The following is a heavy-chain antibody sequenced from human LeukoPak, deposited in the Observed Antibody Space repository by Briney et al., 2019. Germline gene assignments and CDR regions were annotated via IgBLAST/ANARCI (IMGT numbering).Heavy chain of an antibody. D-gene: IGHD2-2*01. CDR3: ARDLGIPAAENYGMDV. V-gene: IGHV3-30-3*01. CDR1: GFTFSSYA. Sequence: GGSLRLSCAASGFTFSSYAMHWVRQAPGKGLEWVAVISYDGSNKYYADSVKGRFTISRDNSKNTLYLQMNSLRAEDTAVYYCARDLGIPAAENYGMDVWGQGTTVTVSS. CDR2: ISYDGSNK. J-gene: IGHJ6*02.